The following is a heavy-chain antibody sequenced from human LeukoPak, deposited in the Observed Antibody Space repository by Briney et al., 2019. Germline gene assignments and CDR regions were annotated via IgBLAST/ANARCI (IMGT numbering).Heavy chain of an antibody. D-gene: IGHD3-10*01. Sequence: QSGGSLRLSCAASGFTFRGYWMSWVRQAPGKGREWVANIKQDGSEKYYVDSVKGRFTLSRDNAKNSLYLQMNNLRAEDTAVYYCARDLIGYYYGSGDMDYWGQGTLVTVSS. CDR2: IKQDGSEK. CDR3: ARDLIGYYYGSGDMDY. V-gene: IGHV3-7*01. J-gene: IGHJ4*02. CDR1: GFTFRGYW.